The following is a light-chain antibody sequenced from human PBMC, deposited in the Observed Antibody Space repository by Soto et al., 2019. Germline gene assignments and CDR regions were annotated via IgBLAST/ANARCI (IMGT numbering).Light chain of an antibody. V-gene: IGLV2-11*01. CDR3: CSYAGNFIWV. Sequence: QSVLTQPRSVSGSPGQSITLSCDGSTSDVGAYNLVSWYQQHPGEAPKLMIYDVIKRPSGVPYRFSGSKSGNMASLTISGLQADDEADYYCCSYAGNFIWVFGGGTQLTVL. CDR1: TSDVGAYNL. J-gene: IGLJ3*02. CDR2: DVI.